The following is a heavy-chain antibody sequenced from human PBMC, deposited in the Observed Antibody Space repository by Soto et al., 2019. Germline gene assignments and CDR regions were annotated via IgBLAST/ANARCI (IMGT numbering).Heavy chain of an antibody. D-gene: IGHD2-15*01. Sequence: GGSLRLSCAASGFTFDDYAMHWVRQAPGKGLEWVSGISWNSGSIGYADSVKGRFTISRDNAKNSLYLQMNSLRAEDTALYYCAKDSLSGYCSGGSCYSGVDYWGQGTLVTVSS. J-gene: IGHJ4*02. CDR1: GFTFDDYA. V-gene: IGHV3-9*01. CDR3: AKDSLSGYCSGGSCYSGVDY. CDR2: ISWNSGSI.